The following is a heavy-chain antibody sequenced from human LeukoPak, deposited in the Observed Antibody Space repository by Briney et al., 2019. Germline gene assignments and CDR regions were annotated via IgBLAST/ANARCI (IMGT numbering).Heavy chain of an antibody. V-gene: IGHV3-30*18. J-gene: IGHJ4*02. CDR1: GFTFSSYG. D-gene: IGHD3-10*01. CDR3: AKDRALYGSGSYVDY. CDR2: ISYDGSNK. Sequence: GGSLRLSCAASGFTFSSYGTHWVCQAPGKGLEWVAVISYDGSNKYYADSVKGRFTISRDNSKNTLYLQMNSLRAEDTAVYYCAKDRALYGSGSYVDYWGQGTLVTVSS.